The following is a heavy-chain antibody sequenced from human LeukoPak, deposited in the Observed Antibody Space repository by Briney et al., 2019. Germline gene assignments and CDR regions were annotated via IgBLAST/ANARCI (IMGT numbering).Heavy chain of an antibody. Sequence: GGSLRLSCAASGFTFDDYAMHWVRHAPGKGLEWVSGISWNSGSIGYADSVKGRFTISRDNAKNSLYLQMNSLRAEDTALYYCAKDISGSGSYCIFDYWGQGTLVTVSP. V-gene: IGHV3-9*01. CDR1: GFTFDDYA. CDR2: ISWNSGSI. J-gene: IGHJ4*02. CDR3: AKDISGSGSYCIFDY. D-gene: IGHD3-10*01.